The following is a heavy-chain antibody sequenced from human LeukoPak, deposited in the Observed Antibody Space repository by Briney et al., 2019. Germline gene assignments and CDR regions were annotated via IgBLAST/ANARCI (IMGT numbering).Heavy chain of an antibody. V-gene: IGHV4-59*01. CDR2: IYYSGST. CDR3: ARAHPRFDY. J-gene: IGHJ4*02. Sequence: XKGLEWIGYIYYSGSTNYNPSLKSRVTISVDTSKNQFSLKLSSVTAADTAVYYCARAHPRFDYWGQGTLVTVSS.